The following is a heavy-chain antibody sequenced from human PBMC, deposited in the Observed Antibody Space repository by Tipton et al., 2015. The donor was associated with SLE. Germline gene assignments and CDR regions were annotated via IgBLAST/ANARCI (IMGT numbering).Heavy chain of an antibody. D-gene: IGHD2/OR15-2a*01. CDR2: IYYSGGT. CDR3: AGYYLTNRHLDI. CDR1: GGSMSTYY. V-gene: IGHV4-59*01. Sequence: LRLSCTVSGGSMSTYYWSWILLPPGKGLEWIGYIYYSGGTIYNPSLNSRVTISDDTSRNQFSLKLTSVTAANSAVYYCAGYYLTNRHLDIWGRGTLVTVSS. J-gene: IGHJ2*01.